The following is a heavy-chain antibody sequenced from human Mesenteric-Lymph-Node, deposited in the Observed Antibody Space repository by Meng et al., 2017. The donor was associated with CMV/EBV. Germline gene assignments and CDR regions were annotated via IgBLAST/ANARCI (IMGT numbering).Heavy chain of an antibody. CDR1: GFTFSSYA. Sequence: GESLKISCAASGFTFSSYAMSWVRQAPGKGLEWVANIKQDGSEKYYVDSVKGRFTISRDNAKNSLYLQLNSLRAEDTAVYFCAKGGSGSYDWFDPWGQGTLVTVSS. CDR3: AKGGSGSYDWFDP. CDR2: IKQDGSEK. D-gene: IGHD1-26*01. V-gene: IGHV3-7*01. J-gene: IGHJ5*02.